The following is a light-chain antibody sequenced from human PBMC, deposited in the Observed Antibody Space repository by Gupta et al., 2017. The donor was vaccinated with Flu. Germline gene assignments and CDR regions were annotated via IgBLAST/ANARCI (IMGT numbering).Light chain of an antibody. CDR1: QSISSY. CDR3: QQSDSTPLT. V-gene: IGKV1-39*01. CDR2: AAS. J-gene: IGKJ4*01. Sequence: PSSLSASVGDRVTITCRASQSISSYLNWYQQKPGKAPKLLIYAASSLQSGVPSRFSGSGSGTDITLTISSLQPEDFATYYCQQSDSTPLTFGGGTKVEIK.